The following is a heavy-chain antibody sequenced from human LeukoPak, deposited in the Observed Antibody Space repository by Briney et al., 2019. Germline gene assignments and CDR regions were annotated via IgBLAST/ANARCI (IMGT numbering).Heavy chain of an antibody. V-gene: IGHV3-11*04. Sequence: PGGSLRLSCAASRFTFSDYYMSWIRQAPGKGLEWVSYISSSGSTIYYADSVKGRFTISRDNAKNSLYLQMNSLRAEDTAVYYCARRRIAVAGTNFDYWGQGTLVTVSS. D-gene: IGHD6-19*01. CDR3: ARRRIAVAGTNFDY. CDR1: RFTFSDYY. CDR2: ISSSGSTI. J-gene: IGHJ4*02.